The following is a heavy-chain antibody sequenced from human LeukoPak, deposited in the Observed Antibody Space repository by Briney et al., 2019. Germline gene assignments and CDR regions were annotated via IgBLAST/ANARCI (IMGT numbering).Heavy chain of an antibody. D-gene: IGHD6-19*01. Sequence: APVKVSCKASGYTFTSYGISWVRQAPGQGLEWMGWISAYNGNTNYAQKLQGRVTMTTDTSTSTAYMELRSLRSDDTAVYYCARESRYSSGWYGTQYYYYGMDVWGQGTTVTVSS. CDR3: ARESRYSSGWYGTQYYYYGMDV. J-gene: IGHJ6*02. V-gene: IGHV1-18*01. CDR1: GYTFTSYG. CDR2: ISAYNGNT.